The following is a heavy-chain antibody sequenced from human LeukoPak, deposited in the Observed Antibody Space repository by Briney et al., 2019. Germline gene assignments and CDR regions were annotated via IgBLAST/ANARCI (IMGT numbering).Heavy chain of an antibody. CDR3: ARLGGVARVVTYYFDY. CDR2: IYYSGNT. CDR1: GGSISSYY. V-gene: IGHV4-59*01. D-gene: IGHD2/OR15-2a*01. J-gene: IGHJ4*02. Sequence: PSETLSLTCTVSGGSISSYYWSWLRQPPGKGLEWIGYIYYSGNTNYNPSLQSRVTISVDTSKNQFSLKLRSVTAANTAVYYCARLGGVARVVTYYFDYWGQGTLVTVSS.